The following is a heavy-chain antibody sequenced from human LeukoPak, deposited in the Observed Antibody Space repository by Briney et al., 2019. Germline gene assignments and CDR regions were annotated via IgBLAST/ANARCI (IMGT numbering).Heavy chain of an antibody. V-gene: IGHV3-23*01. J-gene: IGHJ4*02. CDR3: ARVSGWKNYFDY. Sequence: PGGSLRLACAASGITFSSYGLSWVRQAPRKGLEWVSSISSTGGTTYYADSVKGRFTISRDNAKNSLYLQMNSLRAEDTAVYYCARVSGWKNYFDYWGQGTLVTVSS. CDR1: GITFSSYG. D-gene: IGHD6-19*01. CDR2: ISSTGGTT.